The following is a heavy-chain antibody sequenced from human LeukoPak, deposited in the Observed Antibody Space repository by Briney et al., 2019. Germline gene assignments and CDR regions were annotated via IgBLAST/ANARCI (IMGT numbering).Heavy chain of an antibody. J-gene: IGHJ4*02. CDR2: INTYNYNT. Sequence: ASVKVSFKASGYTFPNYGISWVRQAPGQGRAWMGWINTYNYNTNYSQKLPGRVAMTTDTSSTTAYMELRGLRSDDTAVYYCARQRIEVPTALVDYWGQGTLVTVSS. CDR3: ARQRIEVPTALVDY. V-gene: IGHV1-18*04. D-gene: IGHD2-2*01. CDR1: GYTFPNYG.